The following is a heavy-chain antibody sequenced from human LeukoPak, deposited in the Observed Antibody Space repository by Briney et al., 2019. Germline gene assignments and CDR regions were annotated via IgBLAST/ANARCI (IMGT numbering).Heavy chain of an antibody. CDR3: ARDRRLPQGPMDP. V-gene: IGHV1-18*01. Sequence: AAVKVSCKASGYTFTSYGISWVRQAPGHGLEWMGWISAYNGNTNYAQKLQGRVTMTTDTSTSTAYMELRSLRSDDTAVYYCARDRRLPQGPMDPWGQGTLVSVSS. CDR1: GYTFTSYG. D-gene: IGHD4-11*01. CDR2: ISAYNGNT. J-gene: IGHJ5*02.